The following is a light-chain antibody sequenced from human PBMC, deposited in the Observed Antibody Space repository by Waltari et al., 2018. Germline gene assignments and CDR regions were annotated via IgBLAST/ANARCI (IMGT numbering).Light chain of an antibody. Sequence: DIVVTQSPAPLSLSPGKRAPLFCSACPSVGSNLAWYQQKPGQAPRLLIYGVSIRATGIPARFSGSGSGTEVTLTISSLQSEDFAVYYCQQYNNWPPYTFGQGTRLEI. CDR2: GVS. J-gene: IGKJ2*01. V-gene: IGKV3-15*01. CDR3: QQYNNWPPYT. CDR1: PSVGSN.